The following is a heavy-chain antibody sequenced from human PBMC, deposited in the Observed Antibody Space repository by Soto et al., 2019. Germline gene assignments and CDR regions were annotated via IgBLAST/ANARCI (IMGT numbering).Heavy chain of an antibody. Sequence: SETLSLTCAVSGVSISDSRYFWGWIRQPPGKGLEWIGRISFDGGTYYNPSLDSRVTISRDSSKNQFSLELTSMTTADTAVYYCARQLRSMVRGVITNWFDPWGQGTLVTVSS. CDR1: GVSISDSRYF. V-gene: IGHV4-39*01. D-gene: IGHD3-10*01. CDR2: ISFDGGT. CDR3: ARQLRSMVRGVITNWFDP. J-gene: IGHJ5*02.